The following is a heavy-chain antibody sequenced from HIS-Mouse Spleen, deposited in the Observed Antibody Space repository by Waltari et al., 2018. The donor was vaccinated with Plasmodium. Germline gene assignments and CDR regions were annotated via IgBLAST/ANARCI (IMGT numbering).Heavy chain of an antibody. Sequence: QVQLQESGPGLVKPSETLSLTCTVSGGSISSYYWSWIRQPPGKGLEWIAYIYYSGSTNYNPALKSLVTISVDTSKNQFSLKLSSVTAADTAVFYCARGGYSSSSYYFDYWGQGTLVTVSS. CDR3: ARGGYSSSSYYFDY. D-gene: IGHD6-6*01. J-gene: IGHJ4*02. CDR1: GGSISSYY. CDR2: IYYSGST. V-gene: IGHV4-59*01.